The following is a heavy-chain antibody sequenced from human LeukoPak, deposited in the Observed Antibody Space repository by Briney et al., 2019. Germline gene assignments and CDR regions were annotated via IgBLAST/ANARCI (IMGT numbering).Heavy chain of an antibody. V-gene: IGHV1-18*01. CDR3: ARGPVCGDCYSRAFDI. D-gene: IGHD2-21*02. J-gene: IGHJ3*02. Sequence: ASVKVSCKASGYTFTSYGISWVRQAPGQGLEWMGWISAYNGNTNCAQKLQGRVTMTTDTSTSTAYMELRSLRSDDTAVYYCARGPVCGDCYSRAFDIWGQGTMVTVSS. CDR2: ISAYNGNT. CDR1: GYTFTSYG.